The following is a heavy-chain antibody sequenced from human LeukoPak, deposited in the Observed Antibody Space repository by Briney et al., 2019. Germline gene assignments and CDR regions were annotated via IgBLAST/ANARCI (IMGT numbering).Heavy chain of an antibody. V-gene: IGHV3-23*01. CDR3: AKDRYSSSSTRWGAFDY. Sequence: GGSLRLSCAASGFTFSSYAMSWVRQAPGKGLEWVSAISGSGGSTYYADSVKGRFTISRDNSKNTLYLQMNSLRAEDTAVYYCAKDRYSSSSTRWGAFDYWGQGTLVTVSS. D-gene: IGHD6-6*01. J-gene: IGHJ4*02. CDR1: GFTFSSYA. CDR2: ISGSGGST.